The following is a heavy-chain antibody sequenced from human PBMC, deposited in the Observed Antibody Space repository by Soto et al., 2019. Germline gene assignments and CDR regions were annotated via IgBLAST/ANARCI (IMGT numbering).Heavy chain of an antibody. CDR2: ISAYNGNT. CDR1: GYTFTSYG. D-gene: IGHD3-16*02. CDR3: ARDRVMVTFGGVIVMST. Sequence: QVQLVQSGAEVKKPGASVKVSCKASGYTFTSYGISWVRQAPGQGLEWMGWISAYNGNTNYAQKLQGRVTMTTDTSTSTGYMEVGSLGSGDTAVYYCARDRVMVTFGGVIVMSTWGQGTLVTVSS. J-gene: IGHJ5*02. V-gene: IGHV1-18*01.